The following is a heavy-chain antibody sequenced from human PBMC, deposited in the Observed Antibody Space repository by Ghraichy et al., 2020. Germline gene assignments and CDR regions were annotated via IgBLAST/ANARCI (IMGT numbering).Heavy chain of an antibody. CDR1: EFTFSSYS. D-gene: IGHD4-23*01. CDR3: ARGSTVVRYYYYDGMDV. Sequence: LSLTCVGSEFTFSSYSMNWVRQAPGKGLEWVSYITSSSRFISYADSVKGRFTVSRDNGQNSLYLQMKSLRDEDTAVYYCARGSTVVRYYYYDGMDVWGQGTKVTVSS. CDR2: ITSSSRFI. J-gene: IGHJ6*02. V-gene: IGHV3-48*02.